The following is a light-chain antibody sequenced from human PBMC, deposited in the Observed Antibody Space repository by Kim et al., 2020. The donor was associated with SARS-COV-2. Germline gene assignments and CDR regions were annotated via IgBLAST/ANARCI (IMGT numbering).Light chain of an antibody. CDR3: SSYTSSSTLL. Sequence: GQAVTISCTGTSSDVGAYNFVSWYQQHPGKPPKLMIYDVTNRPSGVSNRFSGSKSGNTASLTISGLQAEDEADYHCSSYTSSSTLLFGGGTQLTVL. CDR2: DVT. J-gene: IGLJ2*01. CDR1: SSDVGAYNF. V-gene: IGLV2-14*04.